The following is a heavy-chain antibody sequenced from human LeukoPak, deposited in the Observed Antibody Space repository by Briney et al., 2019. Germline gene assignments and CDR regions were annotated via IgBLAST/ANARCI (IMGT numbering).Heavy chain of an antibody. J-gene: IGHJ3*02. D-gene: IGHD3-3*01. CDR2: IIPIFGTA. CDR3: ARGLRFESLNDAFDI. Sequence: ASVKVSCKASGYTFTSYGLSWVRQAPGQGLEWMGGIIPIFGTANYAQKFQGRVTITADKSTSTAYMELSSLRSEDTAVYNCARGLRFESLNDAFDIWGQGTMVTVSS. CDR1: GYTFTSYG. V-gene: IGHV1-69*06.